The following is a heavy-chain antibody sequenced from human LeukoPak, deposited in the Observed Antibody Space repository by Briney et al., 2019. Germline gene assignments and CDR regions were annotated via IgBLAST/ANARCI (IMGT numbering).Heavy chain of an antibody. D-gene: IGHD2-2*01. J-gene: IGHJ5*02. Sequence: SETLSLTCTVSGGSISSRSYYWGWIRQPPGKGLEWIGSIYYKGNTYLNPSLKSRVTISEDTSKNQFSLKLSSVTAADTAVYYCARGKGEYQLYNWFDPWGQGTLVTVSS. CDR1: GGSISSRSYY. CDR2: IYYKGNT. CDR3: ARGKGEYQLYNWFDP. V-gene: IGHV4-39*07.